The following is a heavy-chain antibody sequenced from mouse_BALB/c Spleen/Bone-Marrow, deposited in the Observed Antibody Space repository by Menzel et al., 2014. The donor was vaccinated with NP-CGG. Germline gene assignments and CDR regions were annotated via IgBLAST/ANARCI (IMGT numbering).Heavy chain of an antibody. V-gene: IGHV1-82*01. CDR1: GYEFSDSW. D-gene: IGHD1-1*01. Sequence: QVQLQQPGPELVRPGASVKISCKASGYEFSDSWMNWVKQRPGQGLEWIGRIYPGDGDSIYNGKFKGKATLTSDKFSSTAYMQLSSLTSVDSAVYFCARSLSVVTPMDYWGQGTSVTVSS. CDR3: ARSLSVVTPMDY. CDR2: IYPGDGDS. J-gene: IGHJ4*01.